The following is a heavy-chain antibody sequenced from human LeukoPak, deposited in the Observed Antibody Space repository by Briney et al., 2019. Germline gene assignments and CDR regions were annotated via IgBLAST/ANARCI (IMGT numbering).Heavy chain of an antibody. V-gene: IGHV4-34*08. J-gene: IGHJ2*01. CDR1: GFTFSNYA. CDR2: IDHSGIT. D-gene: IGHD3-3*01. Sequence: GSLRLSCAASGFTFSNYAMNWVRQPPGKGLEWIGEIDHSGITNYNPSLKSRVTISVDTSKNQFSLKLSSVTAADTAVYYCAKQGYYDFWSGLYWYFDLWGRGTLVTVSS. CDR3: AKQGYYDFWSGLYWYFDL.